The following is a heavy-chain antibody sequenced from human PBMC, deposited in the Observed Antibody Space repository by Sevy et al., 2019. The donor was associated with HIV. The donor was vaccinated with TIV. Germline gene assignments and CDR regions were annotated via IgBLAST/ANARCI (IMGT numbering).Heavy chain of an antibody. CDR1: GGSFSGYY. J-gene: IGHJ3*02. V-gene: IGHV4-34*01. D-gene: IGHD2-2*01. Sequence: SETLSLTCAVYGGSFSGYYWSWIRQPPGKGLEWIGEINHSGSTNYNPSLKSRVTISVDTSKNQFPLKLSSVTAADTAVYYCARHCSSTSCSHAFDIWGQGTMVTVSS. CDR2: INHSGST. CDR3: ARHCSSTSCSHAFDI.